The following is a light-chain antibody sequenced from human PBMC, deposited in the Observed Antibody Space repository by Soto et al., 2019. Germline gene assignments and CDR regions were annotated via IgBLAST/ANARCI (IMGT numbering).Light chain of an antibody. CDR2: GAS. J-gene: IGKJ4*01. V-gene: IGKV3-15*01. CDR1: QSVSSN. Sequence: EIVMTQAPATRSVSPGERATLSCSASQSVSSNLAWYQQKPGQAPSILIYGASTRSTGIPARFSGSGSGTEFTLTISSLQSEDFAVYYCQQYNNWPPVTFGGGTKVEIK. CDR3: QQYNNWPPVT.